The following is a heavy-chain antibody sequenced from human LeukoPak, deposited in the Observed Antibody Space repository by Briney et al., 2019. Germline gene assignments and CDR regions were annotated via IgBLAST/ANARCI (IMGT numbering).Heavy chain of an antibody. CDR2: IYTSGST. CDR1: GGSISSGSYY. V-gene: IGHV4-61*02. Sequence: TLSLTCTVSGGSISSGSYYWSWIRQPAGKGLEWIGRIYTSGSTNYNPSLKSRVTISVDTSKNQFSLKLSSVTAADTAVYYCARVSYGGIVIFDYWGQGTLVTVSS. CDR3: ARVSYGGIVIFDY. D-gene: IGHD4-23*01. J-gene: IGHJ4*02.